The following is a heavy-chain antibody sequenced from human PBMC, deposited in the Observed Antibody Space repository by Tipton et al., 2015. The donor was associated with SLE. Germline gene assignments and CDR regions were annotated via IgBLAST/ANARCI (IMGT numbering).Heavy chain of an antibody. CDR2: INRSGST. Sequence: TLSLTCAVYGGSFSGYYWSWIRQPPGKGLEWIGEINRSGSTNYNPSLKSRVTVSVDTSKNQFSLKLSSVTAADTAVYYCARGRDSSGLPRGWGQGTLVTVSS. CDR1: GGSFSGYY. CDR3: ARGRDSSGLPRG. D-gene: IGHD6-19*01. V-gene: IGHV4-34*01. J-gene: IGHJ4*02.